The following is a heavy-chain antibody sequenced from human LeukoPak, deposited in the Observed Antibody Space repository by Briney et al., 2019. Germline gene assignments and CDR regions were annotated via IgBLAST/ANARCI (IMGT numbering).Heavy chain of an antibody. V-gene: IGHV1-8*01. Sequence: ASVNVSCKASGCDSSRFDVNGVRQAPGRGREWMGWVNPNSGNSGYAQKFQGRVTMTRDTSISTAYMELINLRSDDTAVYYCARGTPYCSSASCYNYWGQGSLVTVSS. CDR2: VNPNSGNS. CDR1: GCDSSRFD. D-gene: IGHD2-2*01. J-gene: IGHJ4*02. CDR3: ARGTPYCSSASCYNY.